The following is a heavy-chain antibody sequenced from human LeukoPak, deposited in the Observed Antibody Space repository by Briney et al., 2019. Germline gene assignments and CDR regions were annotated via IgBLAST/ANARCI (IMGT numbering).Heavy chain of an antibody. Sequence: SQTLSLTCTVSGGSISSGDYYWSWIRQPPGKGLEWIGYIYYSGSTYYNPSLKSRVTISVDTSKNQFSLKLSSVTAADTAVYYCARAEGYCSGGSCYSGAFDIWGQGTMVTVSS. CDR1: GGSISSGDYY. V-gene: IGHV4-30-4*01. J-gene: IGHJ3*02. CDR3: ARAEGYCSGGSCYSGAFDI. CDR2: IYYSGST. D-gene: IGHD2-15*01.